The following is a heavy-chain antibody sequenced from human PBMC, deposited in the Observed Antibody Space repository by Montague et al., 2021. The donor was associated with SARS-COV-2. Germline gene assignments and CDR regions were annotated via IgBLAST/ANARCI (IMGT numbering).Heavy chain of an antibody. CDR2: INHSGST. V-gene: IGHV4-34*01. Sequence: SETLSLTCAVYGGSFSGYYWSWIRLRPGTGLEWIGEINHSGSTSYNPSLTSRVTISVDTSKNQFSLKLSSVTAADTAVYYCARRGYSYYYYGMDVWGPGTPVTVSS. D-gene: IGHD5-24*01. J-gene: IGHJ6*02. CDR3: ARRGYSYYYYGMDV. CDR1: GGSFSGYY.